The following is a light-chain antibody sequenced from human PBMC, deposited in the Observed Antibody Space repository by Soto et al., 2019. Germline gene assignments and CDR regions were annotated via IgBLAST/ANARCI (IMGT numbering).Light chain of an antibody. Sequence: EIVMTQSPATLSVSPGERATLSCRASQTVSTHLAWYQQKPGQAPRLLMSAASTRATGVPARFAGSVSETHFTLTISSLQPEDFAFYYCQQYNNWPLTFGGGTKVEMK. J-gene: IGKJ4*01. CDR1: QTVSTH. CDR3: QQYNNWPLT. V-gene: IGKV3-15*01. CDR2: AAS.